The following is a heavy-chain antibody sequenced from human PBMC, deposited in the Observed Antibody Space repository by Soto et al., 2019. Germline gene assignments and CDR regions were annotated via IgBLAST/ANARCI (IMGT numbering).Heavy chain of an antibody. Sequence: PSETLSVTCTVYGGSISSGDYYWSWIGQPPGKGLEWIGYIYYSGSTYYNPSLKSRVTISLDTSKNQFSLFLQMNSLRADDTAVYYCARGVRYYSSEKPANFDYWGQGALVTVSS. CDR3: ARGVRYYSSEKPANFDY. CDR1: GGSISSGDYY. J-gene: IGHJ4*02. V-gene: IGHV4-30-4*01. D-gene: IGHD3-10*01. CDR2: IYYSGST.